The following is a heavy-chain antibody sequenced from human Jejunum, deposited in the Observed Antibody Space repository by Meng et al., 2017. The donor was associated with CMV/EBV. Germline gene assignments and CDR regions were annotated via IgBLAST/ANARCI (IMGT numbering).Heavy chain of an antibody. D-gene: IGHD1-14*01. Sequence: ISGDSVSSKNADWNWIRQSPSRGLEWLGRTYFRSKWYNDYAVSVKSRITINADTSKNQFSLQLNSVTPDDTAVYYCTRYNNNWSFDYWGQGTLVTVSS. V-gene: IGHV6-1*01. CDR1: GDSVSSKNAD. J-gene: IGHJ4*02. CDR3: TRYNNNWSFDY. CDR2: TYFRSKWYN.